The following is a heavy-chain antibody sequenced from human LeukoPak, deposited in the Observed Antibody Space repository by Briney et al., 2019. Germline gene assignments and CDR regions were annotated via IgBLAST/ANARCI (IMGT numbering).Heavy chain of an antibody. J-gene: IGHJ4*02. CDR2: IYSGGST. D-gene: IGHD1-26*01. CDR3: ARDAIVGATNG. CDR1: GFTVSSNY. Sequence: GGSLRLSCAASGFTVSSNYMSWVRQAPGKGLGWVSVIYSGGSTYYADSVKGRFTISRDNSKNTLYLQMNSLRAEDTAVYYCARDAIVGATNGWGQGTLVTVSS. V-gene: IGHV3-53*01.